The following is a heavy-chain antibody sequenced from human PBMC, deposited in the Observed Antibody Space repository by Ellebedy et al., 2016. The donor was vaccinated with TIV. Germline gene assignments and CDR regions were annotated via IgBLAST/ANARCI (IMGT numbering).Heavy chain of an antibody. CDR3: ARTDLRYGMDV. CDR2: IYHSGST. D-gene: IGHD3/OR15-3a*01. Sequence: SETLSLTXTVSGYSIRGGYYWGWIRQPPGKGLEWIGSIYHSGSTYYNPSLKSRVAISVDTSKNQFSLKLSSVTAADTAVYYCARTDLRYGMDVWGQGTTVTVSS. CDR1: GYSIRGGYY. V-gene: IGHV4-38-2*02. J-gene: IGHJ6*02.